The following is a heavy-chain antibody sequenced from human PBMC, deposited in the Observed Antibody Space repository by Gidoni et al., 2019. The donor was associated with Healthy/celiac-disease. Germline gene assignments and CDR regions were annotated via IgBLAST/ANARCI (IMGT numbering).Heavy chain of an antibody. Sequence: QVQLVESGGGVVQPGRSLRRSCAASGFTFRRYGMHWVRQVPGKGLEWVAVISYDGSNKYYADSVKGRFTISRDNAKNTRYLQMKSLRAEDTAVYYCAKGGTKLLWFGEGDYWGQGTLVTVSS. CDR1: GFTFRRYG. D-gene: IGHD3-10*01. CDR3: AKGGTKLLWFGEGDY. J-gene: IGHJ4*02. CDR2: ISYDGSNK. V-gene: IGHV3-30*18.